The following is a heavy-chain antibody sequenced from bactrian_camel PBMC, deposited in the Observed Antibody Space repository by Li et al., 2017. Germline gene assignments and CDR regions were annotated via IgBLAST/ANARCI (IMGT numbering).Heavy chain of an antibody. CDR1: GFTFSSSW. CDR3: TKDYPGPGIDFDG. Sequence: HVQLVESGGGLVQPGGSLSLSCTASGFTFSSSWMFWIRQSAGKGLEWLSTINTLTGGTTYADSVKDRFTISRDNAKSTVYLQMNSLKPEDTAVYYCTKDYPGPGIDFDGWGQGTQVTVS. CDR2: INTLTGGT. V-gene: IGHV3S1*01. D-gene: IGHD4*01. J-gene: IGHJ4*01.